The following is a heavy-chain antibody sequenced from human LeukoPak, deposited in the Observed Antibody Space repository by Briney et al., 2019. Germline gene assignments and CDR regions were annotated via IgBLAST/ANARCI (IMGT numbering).Heavy chain of an antibody. J-gene: IGHJ4*02. CDR1: GFTFDDHG. Sequence: GGSLRLSCVASGFTFDDHGMSWVRQAPGKGPEWVSGIKWNGGSTGYADSVKGRFTISRDNAKNSLHLQMNSLRAEGTALYYCARDGGDCSGDSCYVDYWGQGTLVTVSS. CDR3: ARDGGDCSGDSCYVDY. V-gene: IGHV3-20*04. D-gene: IGHD2-15*01. CDR2: IKWNGGST.